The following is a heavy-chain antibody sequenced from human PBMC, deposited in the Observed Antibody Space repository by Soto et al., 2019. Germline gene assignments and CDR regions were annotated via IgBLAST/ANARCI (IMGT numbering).Heavy chain of an antibody. V-gene: IGHV1-58*02. J-gene: IGHJ6*02. D-gene: IGHD2-15*01. CDR2: IVVASGQT. CDR3: SADRPDIGVGWWV. CDR1: GSGFIRSG. Sequence: SVKVSCKASGSGFIRSGIQWVRQAHGQRLEWIEWIVVASGQTNYAQNFRGRVAITRDTSTATAYIELTGLTSEDTAVYFCSADRPDIGVGWWVWGQGTTVTVSS.